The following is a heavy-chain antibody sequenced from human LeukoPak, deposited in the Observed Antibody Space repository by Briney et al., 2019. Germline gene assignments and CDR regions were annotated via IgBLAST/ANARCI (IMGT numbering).Heavy chain of an antibody. V-gene: IGHV3-49*04. Sequence: GGSLRLSCAASGFTFGDYGMSWVRQAPGKGLEWVGFIRTEAYDGATDYGASVKGRFTISRDDSKNIAYLQMNSLNTEDTAVYYCTRTFGYYYFYMDVWGKGTTVIVSS. D-gene: IGHD3-16*01. J-gene: IGHJ6*03. CDR1: GFTFGDYG. CDR3: TRTFGYYYFYMDV. CDR2: IRTEAYDGAT.